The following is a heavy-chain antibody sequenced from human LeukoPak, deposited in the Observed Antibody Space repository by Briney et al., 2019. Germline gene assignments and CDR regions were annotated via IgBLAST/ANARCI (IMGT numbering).Heavy chain of an antibody. V-gene: IGHV4-59*12. Sequence: TSETLSLTCTVSGGSISSYYWSWIRQPPGKGLEWIGYIYYSGSTNYNPSLKSRVTISVDTSKNQFSLKLSSVTAADTAVYYCARDGIAARTELPDYWGQGTLVTVSS. D-gene: IGHD6-6*01. J-gene: IGHJ4*02. CDR2: IYYSGST. CDR3: ARDGIAARTELPDY. CDR1: GGSISSYY.